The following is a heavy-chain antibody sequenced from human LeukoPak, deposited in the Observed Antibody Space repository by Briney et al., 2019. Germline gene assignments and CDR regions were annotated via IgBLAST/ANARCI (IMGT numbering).Heavy chain of an antibody. CDR3: ARARTTVTTYFDY. D-gene: IGHD4-17*01. J-gene: IGHJ4*02. CDR1: GFTFSSYA. Sequence: PGGSLRLSCAASGFTFSSYAMHWVRQAPGKGLEYVSAISSNGGSTYYANSVKGRFTISRDNSKNTLYLQMGSLRAEDMAVYYCARARTTVTTYFDYWGQGTLVTVSS. CDR2: ISSNGGST. V-gene: IGHV3-64*01.